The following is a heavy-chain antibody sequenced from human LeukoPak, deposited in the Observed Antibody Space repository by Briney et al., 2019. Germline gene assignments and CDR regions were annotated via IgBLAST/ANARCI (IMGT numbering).Heavy chain of an antibody. CDR2: IYYSGST. CDR3: ARDQRIQLWNPRWFDP. Sequence: SETLSLTCTVSGGSISSSSYYWGWIRQPPGKGLEWIGSIYYSGSTYYNPSLKSRATISVDTSKNQFSLKLSSVTAADTAVYYCARDQRIQLWNPRWFDPWGQGTLVTVSS. D-gene: IGHD5-18*01. J-gene: IGHJ5*02. CDR1: GGSISSSSYY. V-gene: IGHV4-39*07.